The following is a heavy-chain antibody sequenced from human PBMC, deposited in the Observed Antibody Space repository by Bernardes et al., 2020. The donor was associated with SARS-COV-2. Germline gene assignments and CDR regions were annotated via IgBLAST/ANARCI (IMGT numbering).Heavy chain of an antibody. D-gene: IGHD1-26*01. CDR2: ISWNSGSI. J-gene: IGHJ5*02. CDR1: GFTFDDYA. V-gene: IGHV3-9*01. Sequence: SLRLSCAASGFTFDDYAMHWVRQAPGKGLEWVSGISWNSGSIGYADSVKGRFTISRDNAKNSLYLQMNSLRAEDTALYYCSGATTGGWFDPWGQGTLVTVSS. CDR3: SGATTGGWFDP.